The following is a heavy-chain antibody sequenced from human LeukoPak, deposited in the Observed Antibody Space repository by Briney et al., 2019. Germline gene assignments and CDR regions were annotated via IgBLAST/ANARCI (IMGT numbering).Heavy chain of an antibody. Sequence: GGSLRLSCAASGFTFHDYAMHWVRQVPGKGLEWVSLISGHGDSTYYADSVKGRFTISRDNSKDSLYLQMNSLKTEDTAFYYCAKDGYGNYDCGGQGTLVTVSS. J-gene: IGHJ4*02. CDR3: AKDGYGNYDC. CDR1: GFTFHDYA. D-gene: IGHD4-11*01. V-gene: IGHV3-43*02. CDR2: ISGHGDST.